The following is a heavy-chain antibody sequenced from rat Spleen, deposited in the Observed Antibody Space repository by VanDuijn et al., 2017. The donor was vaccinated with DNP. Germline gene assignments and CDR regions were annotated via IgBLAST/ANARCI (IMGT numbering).Heavy chain of an antibody. CDR1: GFTFSDYY. V-gene: IGHV5-7*01. CDR2: IGSDGYAP. J-gene: IGHJ2*01. CDR3: ARPDY. Sequence: EVQLVESGGGLVQPGRSLKLSCAASGFTFSDYYTAWVRQAPTRGLEWVAYIGSDGYAPYYGVSVKGRFTISRDNAKSTLYLQMDSLRSEDTATYYCARPDYWGQGVMVTVSS.